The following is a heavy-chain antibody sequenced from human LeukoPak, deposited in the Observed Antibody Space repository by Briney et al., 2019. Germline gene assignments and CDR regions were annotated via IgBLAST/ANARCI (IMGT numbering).Heavy chain of an antibody. Sequence: PGGSLRLSCAASGFTFSNAWMSWVRQAPGKGLEWVGRIKSKTDGGTTDYAAPVKGRFTISRDDSKNTLYLQMNSLETEDTAVYYCTTDHIYYGSGSYYIIWGQGTLVTVSS. CDR2: IKSKTDGGTT. D-gene: IGHD3-10*01. V-gene: IGHV3-15*01. J-gene: IGHJ4*02. CDR1: GFTFSNAW. CDR3: TTDHIYYGSGSYYII.